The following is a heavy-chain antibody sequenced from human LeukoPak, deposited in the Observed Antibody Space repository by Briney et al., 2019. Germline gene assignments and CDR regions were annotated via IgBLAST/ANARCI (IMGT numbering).Heavy chain of an antibody. CDR3: ARSRAHMITFGGVIAPPLKS. V-gene: IGHV1-18*01. CDR2: ISAYNGNT. Sequence: ASVKVSCKASGYTFTSYGISWVRQAPGQGLEWMGWISAYNGNTNYAQKLQGRVTMTTDTSTSTAYMELRSLRSDDTAVYYCARSRAHMITFGGVIAPPLKSWGQGTLVTVSP. D-gene: IGHD3-16*02. CDR1: GYTFTSYG. J-gene: IGHJ5*02.